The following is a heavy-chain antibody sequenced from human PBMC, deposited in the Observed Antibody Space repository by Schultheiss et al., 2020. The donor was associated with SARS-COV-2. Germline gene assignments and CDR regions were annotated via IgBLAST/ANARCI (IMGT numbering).Heavy chain of an antibody. J-gene: IGHJ4*02. V-gene: IGHV4-38-2*02. CDR3: VRDQGDADNYCPYDC. CDR2: IYHSGST. D-gene: IGHD5-24*01. Sequence: GSLRLSCAASGFTFSSYDMHWVRQAPGKGLEWIGSIYHSGSTYYNPSLKSRVTISVDTSKNQFSLKLNSVTAADTAVYYCVRDQGDADNYCPYDCWGQGTLVTVSS. CDR1: GFTFSSYD.